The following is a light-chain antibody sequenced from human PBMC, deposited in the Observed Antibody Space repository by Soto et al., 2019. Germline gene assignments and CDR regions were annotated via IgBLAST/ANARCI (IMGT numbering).Light chain of an antibody. CDR2: DAS. CDR1: QSVSSY. J-gene: IGKJ1*01. V-gene: IGKV3-11*01. CDR3: QQHSNWPLT. Sequence: EIVLTQSPDTLSLSPGERATLSCRASQSVSSYLAWYQQKPGQAPRLLIYDASNRASGIPDRFSGSGSVTEFTLTISSLQSEDFAVYYCQQHSNWPLTFGQGTQVDIK.